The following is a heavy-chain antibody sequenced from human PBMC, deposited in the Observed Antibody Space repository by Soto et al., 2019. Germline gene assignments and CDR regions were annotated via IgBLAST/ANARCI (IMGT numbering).Heavy chain of an antibody. CDR3: AHGEYSSDGWCFFDY. D-gene: IGHD5-18*01. CDR2: IYWDDGK. J-gene: IGHJ4*02. CDR1: GFARKASGAR. Sequence: SGPPLVGPTHTRTLTCTLSGFARKASGARVVWSRQPPGKALGWLALIYWDDGKRYSPSLKNRLTVTKDTLKNQVVLTMTNMDPADTGTYYCAHGEYSSDGWCFFDYWAQGTLVTVSS. V-gene: IGHV2-5*02.